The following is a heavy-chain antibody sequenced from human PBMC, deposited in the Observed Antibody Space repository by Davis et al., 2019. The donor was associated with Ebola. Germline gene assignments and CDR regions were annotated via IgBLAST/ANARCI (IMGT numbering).Heavy chain of an antibody. J-gene: IGHJ5*02. D-gene: IGHD4-17*01. Sequence: SVKVSCKASGGTFSTYAISWVRQAPGQGLEWMGGIIPIFGTANYAQNFQGRVTITADESTSTAYMELSSLRSEDTAVYYCARSGNHHYGDYVPNWFDPWGQGALVTVSS. V-gene: IGHV1-69*13. CDR2: IIPIFGTA. CDR1: GGTFSTYA. CDR3: ARSGNHHYGDYVPNWFDP.